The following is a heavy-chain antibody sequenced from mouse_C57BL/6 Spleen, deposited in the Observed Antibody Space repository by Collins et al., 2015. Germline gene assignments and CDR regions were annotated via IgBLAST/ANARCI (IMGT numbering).Heavy chain of an antibody. Sequence: QVQLQQPGAELVKPGASVKLSCKASGYTFTSYWMHWVKQRPGQGLEWIGMIHPNSGSTNYNEKFKSKATLTVDKSSSTAYMQLSSLTSEDSAVYYCARELRLRDGNFDYWGQGTTLTVSS. J-gene: IGHJ2*01. D-gene: IGHD3-2*02. CDR3: ARELRLRDGNFDY. CDR1: GYTFTSYW. CDR2: IHPNSGST. V-gene: IGHV1-64*01.